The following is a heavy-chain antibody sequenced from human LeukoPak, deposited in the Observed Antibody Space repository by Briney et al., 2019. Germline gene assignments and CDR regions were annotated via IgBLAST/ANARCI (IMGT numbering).Heavy chain of an antibody. CDR3: ARAYNGYDYT. CDR2: INHSGST. V-gene: IGHV4-34*01. Sequence: SETLSLTCAVYGGSFSDYYWSWIRHLPEKGLEWIGEINHSGSTNYNPSLKSRVTISVDTSKIQFSLKLSSLTAADAAIYYCARAYNGYDYTWGQGTLVTVSS. D-gene: IGHD5-12*01. J-gene: IGHJ5*02. CDR1: GGSFSDYY.